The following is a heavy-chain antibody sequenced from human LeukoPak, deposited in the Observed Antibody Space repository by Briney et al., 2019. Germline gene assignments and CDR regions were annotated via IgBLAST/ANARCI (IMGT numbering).Heavy chain of an antibody. CDR1: GFTVSSSY. D-gene: IGHD3-3*01. V-gene: IGHV3-66*01. Sequence: GGSLRLSCAASGFTVSSSYMSWVRQAPGKGLEWVSVIYSDGGTYYADSVKGRFTISRDNSKNTLYLQMNSVRAEDTAIYDCARRVDYWGQGTRVTVSS. CDR2: IYSDGGT. CDR3: ARRVDY. J-gene: IGHJ4*02.